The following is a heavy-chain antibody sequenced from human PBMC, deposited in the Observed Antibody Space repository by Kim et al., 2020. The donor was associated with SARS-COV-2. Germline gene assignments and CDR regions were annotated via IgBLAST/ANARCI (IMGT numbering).Heavy chain of an antibody. CDR2: INHSGST. CDR1: GGSFSGYY. Sequence: SETLSLTCAVYGGSFSGYYWSWIRQPPGKGLEWIGEINHSGSTNYNPSLKSRVTISVDTSKNQFSLKLSSVTAADTAVYYCARGKGYCSSTSCPRSRRQSPMFDPWGQGTLVTVSS. V-gene: IGHV4-34*01. J-gene: IGHJ5*02. D-gene: IGHD2-2*01. CDR3: ARGKGYCSSTSCPRSRRQSPMFDP.